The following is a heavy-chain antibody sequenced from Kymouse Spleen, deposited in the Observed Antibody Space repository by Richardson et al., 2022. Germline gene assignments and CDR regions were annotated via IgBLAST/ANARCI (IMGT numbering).Heavy chain of an antibody. CDR2: IYYSGST. V-gene: IGHV4-39*01. CDR1: GGSISSSSYY. D-gene: IGHD6-19*01. CDR3: ARRAVAGTRWFDP. J-gene: IGHJ5*02. Sequence: QLQLQESGPGLVKPSETLSLTCTVSGGSISSSSYYWGWIRQPPGKGLEWIGSIYYSGSTYYNPSLKSRVTISVDTSKNQFSLKLSSVTAADTAVYYCARRAVAGTRWFDPWGQGTLVTVSS.